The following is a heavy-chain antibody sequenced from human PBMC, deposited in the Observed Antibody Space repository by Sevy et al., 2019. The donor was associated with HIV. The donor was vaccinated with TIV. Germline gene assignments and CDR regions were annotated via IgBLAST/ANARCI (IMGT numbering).Heavy chain of an antibody. J-gene: IGHJ4*02. CDR2: LSFGCGKI. V-gene: IGHV3-23*01. CDR1: GFAFYDYS. CDR3: AREGSTKRHDY. D-gene: IGHD1-26*01. Sequence: GGSLRLSCAASGFAFYDYSMSWIRQAPGKGLEWVATLSFGCGKINYADSVKGQFTISRYNSKNSFYAQMDNLRVEDTAPYDCAREGSTKRHDYWGQGTRVTVSS.